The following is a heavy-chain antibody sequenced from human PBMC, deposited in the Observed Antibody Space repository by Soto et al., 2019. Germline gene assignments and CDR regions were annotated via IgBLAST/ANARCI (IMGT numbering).Heavy chain of an antibody. CDR2: IYHSGST. D-gene: IGHD3-16*02. V-gene: IGHV4-4*02. Sequence: QVQLQESGPGLVKPSETLSLTCAVSGGSIRSSNWWSWVRQSPGKGLEWIGEIYHSGSTNYNPSLKSRVTISVEKSKSQFSLKLSSVIAADTAVYYCARLFIDYYYYGMDVWGQGTTVTVSS. CDR1: GGSIRSSNW. J-gene: IGHJ6*02. CDR3: ARLFIDYYYYGMDV.